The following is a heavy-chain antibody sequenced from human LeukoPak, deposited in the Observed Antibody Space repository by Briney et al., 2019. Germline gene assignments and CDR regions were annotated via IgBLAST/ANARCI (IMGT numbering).Heavy chain of an antibody. CDR2: ISGSGGST. D-gene: IGHD3-22*01. CDR3: ATYSSLNRREFQY. Sequence: GGSLRLSCAASFFTFSTYGMHWVRQAPGKGLEWVSAISGSGGSTYYADSVKGRFTISRDNAKNSLYLQMNSLRAEDTAVYYCATYSSLNRREFQYWGQGTLLTVSS. J-gene: IGHJ1*01. V-gene: IGHV3-23*01. CDR1: FFTFSTYG.